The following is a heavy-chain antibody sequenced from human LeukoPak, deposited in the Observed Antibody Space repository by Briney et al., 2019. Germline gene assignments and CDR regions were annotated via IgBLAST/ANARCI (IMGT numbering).Heavy chain of an antibody. CDR1: GYSFTSYW. D-gene: IGHD3-10*01. Sequence: GESLKISCKGSGYSFTSYWIGWVRQKPGKGLGWMGITYPGDSDTRNSPSLQGQVIISVDKSISTAYLQWSSLKASDTAMYYCARSSHYYYGSGPLHAYYFDYWGQGTLVTVSS. V-gene: IGHV5-51*01. CDR3: ARSSHYYYGSGPLHAYYFDY. CDR2: TYPGDSDT. J-gene: IGHJ4*02.